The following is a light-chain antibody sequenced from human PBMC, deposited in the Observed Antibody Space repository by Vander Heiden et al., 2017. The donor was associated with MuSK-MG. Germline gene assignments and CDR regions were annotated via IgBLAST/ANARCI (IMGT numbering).Light chain of an antibody. J-gene: IGKJ5*01. CDR3: QQYDTTPIT. V-gene: IGKV4-1*01. CDR2: WAS. Sequence: DIVMTQSPDSLAVSLGERATINCKSSQSVLYSSNNKNYLAWYQQKPGQPPKLLIYWASTRQSGVPDRFSGSDSGTDFTLTISSLQAEDVAVYYCQQYDTTPITFGQGTRLEIK. CDR1: QSVLYSSNNKNY.